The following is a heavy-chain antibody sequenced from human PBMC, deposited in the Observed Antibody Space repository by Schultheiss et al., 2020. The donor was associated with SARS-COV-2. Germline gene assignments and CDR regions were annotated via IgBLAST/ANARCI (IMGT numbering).Heavy chain of an antibody. CDR1: GGSISSYY. D-gene: IGHD7-27*01. Sequence: SETLSLTCTVSGGSISSYYWSWIRQPPGKGLEWIGYIYYSGSTNYNPSLKSRVTISIDTSKNQFSLKLSSVTAADTAVYYCARLPLGMYWYFDLWGRGTLVTVSS. J-gene: IGHJ2*01. CDR3: ARLPLGMYWYFDL. CDR2: IYYSGST. V-gene: IGHV4-59*08.